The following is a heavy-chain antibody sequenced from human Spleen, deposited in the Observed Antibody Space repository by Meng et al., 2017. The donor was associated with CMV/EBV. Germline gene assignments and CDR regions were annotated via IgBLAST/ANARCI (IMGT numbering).Heavy chain of an antibody. D-gene: IGHD3-10*01. CDR2: IYSSGTT. CDR3: AGVTRLGNMFRGLIRY. V-gene: IGHV4-61*01. J-gene: IGHJ4*02. Sequence: GSVTRGSYSGSWMRQPRGEGLESIVYIYSSGTTNYNPSLKNRITISVDTSKNQFSLKLSSVTAADTAVYSCAGVTRLGNMFRGLIRYWGQGTLVTVSS. CDR1: GSVTRGSYS.